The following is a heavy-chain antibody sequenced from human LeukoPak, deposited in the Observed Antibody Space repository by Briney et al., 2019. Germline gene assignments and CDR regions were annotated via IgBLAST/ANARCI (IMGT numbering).Heavy chain of an antibody. J-gene: IGHJ6*03. CDR3: ARGGIAGRPVYYYYMDV. D-gene: IGHD6-6*01. CDR2: ISAVSTYI. V-gene: IGHV3-21*01. Sequence: SGGSLRLSCAASGFTFSSYTIHWVRQAPGKGLEWVSSISAVSTYIYYADSVKGRFTISRDNVEKAAYLELSGLTAHDTAIYYCARGGIAGRPVYYYYMDVWGKGTTVTVSS. CDR1: GFTFSSYT.